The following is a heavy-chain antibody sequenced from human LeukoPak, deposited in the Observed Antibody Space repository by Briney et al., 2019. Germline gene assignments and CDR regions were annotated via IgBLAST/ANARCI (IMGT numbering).Heavy chain of an antibody. D-gene: IGHD4-17*01. CDR2: ISGSGGST. CDR1: GFTFSSYG. Sequence: GGSLRLSCAASGFTFSSYGMSWVRQAPGKGLEWVSGISGSGGSTYYADSVKGRFTISRDNAKNSLYLQMNSLRAEDTAVYYCARDLSTVTNLPFDYWGQGTLVTVSS. J-gene: IGHJ4*02. CDR3: ARDLSTVTNLPFDY. V-gene: IGHV3-23*01.